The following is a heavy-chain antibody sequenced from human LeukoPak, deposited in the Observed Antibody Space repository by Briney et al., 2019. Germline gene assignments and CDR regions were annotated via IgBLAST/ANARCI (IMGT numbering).Heavy chain of an antibody. CDR1: GGSISSGDYY. Sequence: SETLSLTCTVSGGSISSGDYYWSWSRQPPGKGLEWIGYIYYSGSTYYNPSLKSRVTISVDTSKNQFSLKLSSVTAADTAVYYCARGRDIITFGGGLDYWGQGTLVTVSS. D-gene: IGHD3-16*01. CDR2: IYYSGST. V-gene: IGHV4-30-4*08. CDR3: ARGRDIITFGGGLDY. J-gene: IGHJ4*02.